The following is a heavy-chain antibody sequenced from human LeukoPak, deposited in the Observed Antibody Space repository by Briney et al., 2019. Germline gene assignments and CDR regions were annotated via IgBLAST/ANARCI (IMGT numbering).Heavy chain of an antibody. D-gene: IGHD6-13*01. CDR3: ARVPLIAAALRGSGYFDY. J-gene: IGHJ4*02. V-gene: IGHV1-18*01. Sequence: ASVKVSCKASGYTFTSYGISWVRQAPGQGLEWMGWISAYNGNTNYAQKLQGRVTMTTDTSTSTAYMELRSLRSDDTAVYYCARVPLIAAALRGSGYFDYWGQGTLVTVSS. CDR2: ISAYNGNT. CDR1: GYTFTSYG.